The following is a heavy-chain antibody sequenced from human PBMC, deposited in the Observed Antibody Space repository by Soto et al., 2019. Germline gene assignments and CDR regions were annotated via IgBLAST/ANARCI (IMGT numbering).Heavy chain of an antibody. V-gene: IGHV1-69*11. CDR1: GVTFSTST. CDR3: ARAGFVSGWNEFNGMDV. J-gene: IGHJ6*02. CDR2: IIPILGTA. Sequence: VQLVQSGAEVRKPGSSVKVSCQVSGVTFSTSTITWVRQAPGQGLEWMGSIIPILGTAKSTQKFQGRVTITADESASVAYMELSSLTSEDTAVYYCARAGFVSGWNEFNGMDVWGQGTTVTFSS. D-gene: IGHD6-19*01.